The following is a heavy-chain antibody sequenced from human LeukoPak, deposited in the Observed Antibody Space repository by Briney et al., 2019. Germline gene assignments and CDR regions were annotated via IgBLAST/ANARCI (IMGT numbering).Heavy chain of an antibody. CDR3: AKTYHVVPAAIHFDY. Sequence: PGGSLRLSCAASGFTFSSYAMSWVRQAPGKGLEWVSAISGSGGSTYYADSVKGRFTISRDNSKNTLYLQMNSLRAEDTAVYYCAKTYHVVPAAIHFDYWGQGTLVTVSS. V-gene: IGHV3-23*01. CDR2: ISGSGGST. CDR1: GFTFSSYA. D-gene: IGHD2-2*02. J-gene: IGHJ4*02.